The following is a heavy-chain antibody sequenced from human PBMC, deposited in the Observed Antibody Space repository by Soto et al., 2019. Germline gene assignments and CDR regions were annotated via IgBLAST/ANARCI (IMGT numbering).Heavy chain of an antibody. Sequence: QVQLVESGGGVVQPGRSLRLSCAASGFTFSSYALHWVRQAPGKGLEWVAVISYDGSNKFYADSVKGRFTISRDTSKNTLYLQMNSLRAGDTAVYYGARVLGDYPNFDYGGRGTLVTVSS. CDR3: ARVLGDYPNFDY. CDR1: GFTFSSYA. J-gene: IGHJ4*02. D-gene: IGHD3-16*01. CDR2: ISYDGSNK. V-gene: IGHV3-30-3*01.